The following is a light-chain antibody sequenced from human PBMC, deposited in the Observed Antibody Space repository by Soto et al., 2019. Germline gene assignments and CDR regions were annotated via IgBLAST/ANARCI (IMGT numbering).Light chain of an antibody. V-gene: IGKV1-5*03. Sequence: DIQMTHSPSTLSASVLYRVTITFLASQSISSWLAWYQQKPGKAPKLLIYKASNLESGVPSRFSGSGSGTEFTLTISSLQSEDVATYYCQNYHSAPWTFGQGTKVDI. CDR3: QNYHSAPWT. CDR1: QSISSW. CDR2: KAS. J-gene: IGKJ1*01.